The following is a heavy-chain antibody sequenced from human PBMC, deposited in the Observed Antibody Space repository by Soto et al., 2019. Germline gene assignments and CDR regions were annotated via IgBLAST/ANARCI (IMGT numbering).Heavy chain of an antibody. J-gene: IGHJ3*02. CDR3: ARDRTPSIQLWLGDPFDI. CDR1: GGTFSSYA. V-gene: IGHV1-69*01. Sequence: QVQLVQSGAEVKKPGSSVKVSCKASGGTFSSYAISWVRQAPGQGLEWMGGIIPIFGTANYAQKFQGRVTITADESTSTAYMELSSLRSEDTAVYYCARDRTPSIQLWLGDPFDIWGQGTMVTVSS. CDR2: IIPIFGTA. D-gene: IGHD5-18*01.